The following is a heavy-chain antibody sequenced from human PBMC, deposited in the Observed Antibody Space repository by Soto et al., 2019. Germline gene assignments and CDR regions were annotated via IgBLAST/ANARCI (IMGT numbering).Heavy chain of an antibody. J-gene: IGHJ5*01. CDR1: GGSVRAPDW. CDR2: VHISGHS. Sequence: LSLTCTLSGGSVRAPDWWNWVRQSPDKGLEWIAEVHISGHSNYSPSLRSRVSVSIDSSKNQFYLNLNSVTAADTAIYYCARVRQGCSANNCYFDPWGQGTQVTVSS. CDR3: ARVRQGCSANNCYFDP. V-gene: IGHV4-4*02. D-gene: IGHD1-1*01.